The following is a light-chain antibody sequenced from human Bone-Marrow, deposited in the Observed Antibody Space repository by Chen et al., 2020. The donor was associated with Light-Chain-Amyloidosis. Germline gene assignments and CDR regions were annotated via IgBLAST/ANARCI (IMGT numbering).Light chain of an antibody. J-gene: IGLJ1*01. CDR1: SRDVGGDNH. V-gene: IGLV2-14*01. CDR3: SSYTITNPLV. Sequence: QSALTQPASVSGSPGQSITISCPGTSRDVGGDNHVPWYQQHPDKAPKLMIYEVTNRPSWVPDRFSGAKSDNTASLTISGLQTEDEADYFCSSYTITNPLVFGSGTRVTVL. CDR2: EVT.